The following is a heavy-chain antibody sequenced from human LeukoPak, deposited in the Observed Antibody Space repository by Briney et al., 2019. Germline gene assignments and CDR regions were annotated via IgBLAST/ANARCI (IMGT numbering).Heavy chain of an antibody. D-gene: IGHD3-3*01. CDR1: GFTCYDYA. CDR2: ISWSSGSI. J-gene: IGHJ4*02. CDR3: AKDIGRSAYYDFWSGYYSGGGLDY. Sequence: GRSLRLSCAASGFTCYDYAMHRLRQAPGKGVVWGTGISWSSGSIGYADSVKGRFTISRDNAKNSLYLQMISLRAEDTALYYCAKDIGRSAYYDFWSGYYSGGGLDYWGQGTLVTVPS. V-gene: IGHV3-9*01.